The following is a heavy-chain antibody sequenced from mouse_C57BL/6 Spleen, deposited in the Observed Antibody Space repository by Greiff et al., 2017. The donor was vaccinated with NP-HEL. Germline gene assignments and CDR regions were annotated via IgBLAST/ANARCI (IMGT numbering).Heavy chain of an antibody. CDR2: IDPSDSYT. V-gene: IGHV1-59*01. CDR3: ARNYGSYWYFDV. Sequence: VQLQQPGAELVRPGTSVKLSCKASGYTFTSYWMHWVKQRPGQGLEWIGVIDPSDSYTNYNQKFKGKATLTVDTSSSTAYMQCSSLTSEDSAVYYCARNYGSYWYFDVWGTGTTVTVSS. D-gene: IGHD1-1*01. CDR1: GYTFTSYW. J-gene: IGHJ1*03.